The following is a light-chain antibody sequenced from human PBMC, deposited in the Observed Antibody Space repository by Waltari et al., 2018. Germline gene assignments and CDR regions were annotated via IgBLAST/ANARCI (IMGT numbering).Light chain of an antibody. CDR1: SADVGGYTY. J-gene: IGLJ1*01. CDR2: EVS. V-gene: IGLV2-14*01. CDR3: SSKTSASGV. Sequence: QSALTQPASVSGSPGQSITIPCTGTSADVGGYTYVSWYQQYPGKAPQLMIYEVSFRPSGISNRFSGSKSGNTATLTISGLQAEDEADYYCSSKTSASGVFGTGTTVTVL.